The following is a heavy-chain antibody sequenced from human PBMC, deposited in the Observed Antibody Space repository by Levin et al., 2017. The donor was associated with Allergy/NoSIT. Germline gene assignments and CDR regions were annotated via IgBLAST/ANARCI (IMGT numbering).Heavy chain of an antibody. D-gene: IGHD3-10*01. CDR3: ARDYFGSRKSWVAFDI. Sequence: GESLKISCAASGFTVSSDYMNWVRQAPGKGLEWVSLIKSGDNTYYADPVKGRFTISRDNSKNTLYLQMNSLRAEDTAICYCARDYFGSRKSWVAFDIWGQGTVVTVSS. J-gene: IGHJ3*02. CDR2: IKSGDNT. V-gene: IGHV3-53*01. CDR1: GFTVSSDY.